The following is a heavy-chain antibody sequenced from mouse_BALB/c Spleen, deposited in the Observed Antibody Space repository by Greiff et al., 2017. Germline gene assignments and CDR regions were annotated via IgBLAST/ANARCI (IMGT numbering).Heavy chain of an antibody. J-gene: IGHJ4*01. D-gene: IGHD4-1*01. V-gene: IGHV5-9-4*01. CDR1: GLTFSSYA. CDR3: ARDELTGNAMDY. Sequence: EVKLVESGGGLVKPGGSLKLSCAASGLTFSSYAMSWVRQSPEKRLEWVAEISSGGSYTYYPDTVTGRFTISRDNAKNTLYLEMSSLRSEDTAMYYCARDELTGNAMDYWGQGTSVTVSS. CDR2: ISSGGSYT.